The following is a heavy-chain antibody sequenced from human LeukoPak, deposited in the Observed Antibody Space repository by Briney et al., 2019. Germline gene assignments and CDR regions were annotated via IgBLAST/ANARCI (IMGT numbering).Heavy chain of an antibody. Sequence: GGSLRLSCAASGFTFSSYAMSWVRQAPGKGLEWVSAISGSGGSTYYADSVKGRFTISRDNSKNTLYLQMNSLRAEDTAVYYCANDYYDSSGYYYAIGYWGQGTLVTVSS. CDR3: ANDYYDSSGYYYAIGY. CDR1: GFTFSSYA. J-gene: IGHJ4*02. CDR2: ISGSGGST. V-gene: IGHV3-23*01. D-gene: IGHD3-22*01.